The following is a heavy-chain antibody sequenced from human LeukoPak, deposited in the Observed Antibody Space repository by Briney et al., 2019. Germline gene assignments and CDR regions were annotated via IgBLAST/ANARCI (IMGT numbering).Heavy chain of an antibody. CDR2: ISGSGGST. Sequence: GGSLRLSCAASGFTFSSYAMSWVRQAPGKGLEWVSAISGSGGSTYYADSVKGRFTVSRDNSKNTLYLQMNSLRAEDTAVYYCAKDQLIETYYDFWSGYHKGDYYFDYWGQGTLVTVSS. CDR3: AKDQLIETYYDFWSGYHKGDYYFDY. J-gene: IGHJ4*02. V-gene: IGHV3-23*01. D-gene: IGHD3-3*01. CDR1: GFTFSSYA.